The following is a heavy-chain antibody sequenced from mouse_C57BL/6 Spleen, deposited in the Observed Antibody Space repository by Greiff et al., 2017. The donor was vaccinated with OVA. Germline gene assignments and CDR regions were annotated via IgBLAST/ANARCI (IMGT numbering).Heavy chain of an antibody. CDR2: IYPGDGDT. D-gene: IGHD2-3*01. V-gene: IGHV1-82*01. CDR3: ASDGYYFDY. Sequence: VQGVESGPELVKPGASVKISCKASGYAFSSSWMNWVKQRPGKGLEWIGRIYPGDGDTNYNGKFKGKATLTADKSSSTAYMQLSSLTSEDSAVYFCASDGYYFDYWGQGTTLTVSS. CDR1: GYAFSSSW. J-gene: IGHJ2*01.